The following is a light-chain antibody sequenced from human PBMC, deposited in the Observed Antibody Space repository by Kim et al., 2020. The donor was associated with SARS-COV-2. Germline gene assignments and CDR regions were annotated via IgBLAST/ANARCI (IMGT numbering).Light chain of an antibody. V-gene: IGLV3-19*01. CDR1: SLRSYY. Sequence: SSELTQDPAVSVALGQTVRITCQGDSLRSYYASWYQQKPGQAPVLVIYGKNNRPSGIPDRLSGSSSGNTAPLTITGAQAEDEADYYCNSRDSSGNWVFGG. CDR3: NSRDSSGNWV. J-gene: IGLJ3*02. CDR2: GKN.